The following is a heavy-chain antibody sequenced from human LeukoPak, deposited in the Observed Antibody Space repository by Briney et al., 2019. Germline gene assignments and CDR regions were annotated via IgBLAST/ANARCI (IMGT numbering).Heavy chain of an antibody. D-gene: IGHD3-22*01. Sequence: PSETLSLTCAVYGGSFSGYYWSWIRQPPGKGLEWIGEINHSGSTNYNPSLKSRVTISVDTSKNQFSLKLSSVTAADTAVYYCARVIYDSSGYYDYWGQGTLVTVSS. CDR2: INHSGST. CDR3: ARVIYDSSGYYDY. CDR1: GGSFSGYY. J-gene: IGHJ4*02. V-gene: IGHV4-34*01.